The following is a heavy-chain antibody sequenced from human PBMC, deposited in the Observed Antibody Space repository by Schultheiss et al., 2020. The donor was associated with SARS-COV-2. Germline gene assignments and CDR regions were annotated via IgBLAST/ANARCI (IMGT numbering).Heavy chain of an antibody. Sequence: SETLSLTCTVSGGSVSSGSYYWSWIRQPPGKGLEWIGYVYDTGITNYNPSLKSRVTISVATSRNEFSLKLTSVTAADTAVYYCVRHGVPGSSWYRFFEYWGQGTPVTVSS. D-gene: IGHD6-13*01. CDR3: VRHGVPGSSWYRFFEY. CDR2: VYDTGIT. V-gene: IGHV4-61*01. J-gene: IGHJ4*02. CDR1: GGSVSSGSYY.